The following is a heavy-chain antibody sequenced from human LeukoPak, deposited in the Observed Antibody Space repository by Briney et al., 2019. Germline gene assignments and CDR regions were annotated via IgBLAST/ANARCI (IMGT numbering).Heavy chain of an antibody. CDR2: ISYDGSNK. CDR1: GFTFSSYA. Sequence: GRSLRLSCAASGFTFSSYAMHWVRQAPGKGLEWVAVISYDGSNKYYADSVKGRFTISRDNSKNSLYLQMNSLRAEDTAVYYCARGDYGDYVGVDYWGQGTLVTVSS. V-gene: IGHV3-30-3*01. CDR3: ARGDYGDYVGVDY. J-gene: IGHJ4*02. D-gene: IGHD4-17*01.